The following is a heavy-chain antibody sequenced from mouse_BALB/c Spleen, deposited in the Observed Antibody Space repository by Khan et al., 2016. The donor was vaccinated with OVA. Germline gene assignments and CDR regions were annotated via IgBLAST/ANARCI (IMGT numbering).Heavy chain of an antibody. CDR3: ARSLYYSDAYAMDY. Sequence: EVQLQESGPGLVKPSQSLSLTCTVTGYSITSDYAWNWIRQFPGKKLEWMGYISSTGSTSYHPFLKSRISFNRDTSKNQFFLHLNSVTTEDSATYYCARSLYYSDAYAMDYWGQGTSGTVAS. D-gene: IGHD2-13*01. CDR2: ISSTGST. V-gene: IGHV3-2*02. J-gene: IGHJ4*01. CDR1: GYSITSDYA.